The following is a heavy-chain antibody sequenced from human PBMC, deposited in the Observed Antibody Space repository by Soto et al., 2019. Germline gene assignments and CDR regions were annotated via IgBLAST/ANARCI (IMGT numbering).Heavy chain of an antibody. CDR3: AKPRPGDPQQPSDL. Sequence: QVQLVESGGGVVEPGRSLRLSCAASGFDFSDYGMHWVRQAPGKGLEWVAVISYDGTNKYYAGSVKGRFTISRDNSKNTLYLQMNSLRGEDTAVYCCAKPRPGDPQQPSDLWGQGTLVTVSS. D-gene: IGHD1-1*01. V-gene: IGHV3-30*18. CDR1: GFDFSDYG. J-gene: IGHJ5*02. CDR2: ISYDGTNK.